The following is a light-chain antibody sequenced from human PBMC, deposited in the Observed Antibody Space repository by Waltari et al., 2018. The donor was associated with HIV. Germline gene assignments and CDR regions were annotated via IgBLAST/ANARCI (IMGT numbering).Light chain of an antibody. CDR3: SSYTSSSTWV. J-gene: IGLJ3*02. V-gene: IGLV2-14*01. Sequence: QSALPQPASVSGSPGQSITISCTGTSSDVGGYNYVSWYQQHPGKAPKLMIYDVSNRPSGVSNRFSGSKSGNTASLTISGLRAEDEADYYCSSYTSSSTWVFGGGTKLTVL. CDR2: DVS. CDR1: SSDVGGYNY.